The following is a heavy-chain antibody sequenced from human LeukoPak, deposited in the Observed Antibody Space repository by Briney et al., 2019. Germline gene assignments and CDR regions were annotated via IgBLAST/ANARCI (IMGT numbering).Heavy chain of an antibody. CDR2: MNPNSGNT. CDR1: GYTFTSYD. D-gene: IGHD3-3*01. Sequence: GASVKVSCKASGYTFTSYDINWVRQATGQGLEWMGWMNPNSGNTGYAQKFQGRVTITRNTSISTAYMGLSSLRSEDTAVYYCARGEIIYDFKTLYFDYWGQGTLVTVSS. J-gene: IGHJ4*02. V-gene: IGHV1-8*03. CDR3: ARGEIIYDFKTLYFDY.